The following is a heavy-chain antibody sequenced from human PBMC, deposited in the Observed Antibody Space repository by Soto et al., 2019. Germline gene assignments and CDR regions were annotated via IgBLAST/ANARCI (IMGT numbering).Heavy chain of an antibody. CDR2: ISPGDSDT. D-gene: IGHD6-13*01. CDR3: ARVDIAAAATRWFDP. CDR1: GYSFTSYW. J-gene: IGHJ5*02. Sequence: EVQLVQSGAEVKKPGESLKISCNGSGYSFTSYWIGWVRQMPGKGLEWMGIISPGDSDTRYSPSFQGQVTISADKSISTAYRQWSSLKASDTAMYYCARVDIAAAATRWFDPWGQGTLVTVSS. V-gene: IGHV5-51*01.